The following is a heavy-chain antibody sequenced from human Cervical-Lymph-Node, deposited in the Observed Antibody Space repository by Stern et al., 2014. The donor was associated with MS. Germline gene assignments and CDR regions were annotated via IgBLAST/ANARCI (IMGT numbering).Heavy chain of an antibody. CDR3: TTSQGAF. CDR1: GYAFTNYD. J-gene: IGHJ4*02. Sequence: QDQLVQSGTELRKPGASVRVSCKASGYAFTNYDINWVRQATGQGLEWVGWINPTTGNAGPAQKFHGRVTITTNNSITTAYMDLSNLRSEDTAIYYCTTSQGAFWGQGTLITVSS. D-gene: IGHD3-16*01. CDR2: INPTTGNA. V-gene: IGHV1-8*01.